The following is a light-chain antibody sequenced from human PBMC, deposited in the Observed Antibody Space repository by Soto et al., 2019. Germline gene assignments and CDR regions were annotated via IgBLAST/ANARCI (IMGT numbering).Light chain of an antibody. V-gene: IGKV3D-20*02. CDR2: GAS. CDR1: QSVTSNY. Sequence: EIVLTQSPGTLSLSPGERATLSCAASQSVTSNYLAWYQQKPGQAPRLLIFGASIRGKGIPDRFIGSRSGTDFTLTISRLEPEDFAVYYCQQRSNWPPWTFGQGTKVDIK. J-gene: IGKJ1*01. CDR3: QQRSNWPPWT.